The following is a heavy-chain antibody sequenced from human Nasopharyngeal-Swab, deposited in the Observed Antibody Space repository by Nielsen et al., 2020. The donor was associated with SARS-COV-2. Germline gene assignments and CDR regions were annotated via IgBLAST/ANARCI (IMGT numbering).Heavy chain of an antibody. Sequence: VRQMPGKGLEWVGRTDPSDSYTNYSPSFQGHVTISADKSISTAYLQWSSLKASDTAMYYCARRGGTAGSDAFDIWGQGTMVTVSS. CDR2: TDPSDSYT. D-gene: IGHD6-13*01. CDR3: ARRGGTAGSDAFDI. V-gene: IGHV5-10-1*01. J-gene: IGHJ3*02.